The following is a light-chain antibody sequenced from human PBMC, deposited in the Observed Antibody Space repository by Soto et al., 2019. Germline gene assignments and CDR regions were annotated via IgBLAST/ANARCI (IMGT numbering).Light chain of an antibody. J-gene: IGKJ5*01. Sequence: EIVLTQSPGTLSLSPGERATLSCRASQSVSSSYLAWYQQKPGQAPRLLIYGASSRATGIPDRFSGSGSETDFTLTISSLEPEDSAVYYCQQYGSSPKITFGQGTRLEIK. CDR3: QQYGSSPKIT. CDR1: QSVSSSY. CDR2: GAS. V-gene: IGKV3-20*01.